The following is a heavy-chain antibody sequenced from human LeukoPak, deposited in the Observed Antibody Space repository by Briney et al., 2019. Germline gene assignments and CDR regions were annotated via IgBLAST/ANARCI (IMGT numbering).Heavy chain of an antibody. D-gene: IGHD6-13*01. CDR1: GFTFSSYA. V-gene: IGHV3-30-3*01. CDR2: ISYDGSNK. J-gene: IGHJ4*02. Sequence: PGGSLRLSCAASGFTFSSYAMHWVRQAPGKGLEWVAVISYDGSNKYYADSVKGRFTISRDNSKNSLYLQMNSLRAEGTAVYYCARDLFGIAAAGTDYWGQGTLVTVSS. CDR3: ARDLFGIAAAGTDY.